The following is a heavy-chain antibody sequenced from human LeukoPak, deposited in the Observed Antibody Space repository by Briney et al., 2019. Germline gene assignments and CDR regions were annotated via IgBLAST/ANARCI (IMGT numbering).Heavy chain of an antibody. D-gene: IGHD6-19*01. J-gene: IGHJ4*02. CDR2: ITSGSDYI. V-gene: IGHV3-21*01. CDR1: GFTFDNYI. Sequence: GGSLRLSCVASGFTFDNYIMNWVRQAPGKGLEWVSSITSGSDYIYYADSLKGRFIISRDNAKNSLYLQMNSLRAEDTAVYYCAKDLITVAGMVGIDHWGLGTLVTVSS. CDR3: AKDLITVAGMVGIDH.